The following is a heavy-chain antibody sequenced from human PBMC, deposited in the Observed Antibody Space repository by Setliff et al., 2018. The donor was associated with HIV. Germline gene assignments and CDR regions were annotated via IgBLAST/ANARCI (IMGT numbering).Heavy chain of an antibody. CDR1: GASVSSRSFF. D-gene: IGHD3-16*01. V-gene: IGHV4-39*07. Sequence: SETLSLTCSVSGASVSSRSFFWGWVRQSPGKGPEWIGSISNRGTTYDNPSLKSRTTISLDTSRNHFSLKLSSVTAADTAVYYCARGSRVISLRNSFDIWGQGTMVTVSS. J-gene: IGHJ3*02. CDR2: ISNRGTT. CDR3: ARGSRVISLRNSFDI.